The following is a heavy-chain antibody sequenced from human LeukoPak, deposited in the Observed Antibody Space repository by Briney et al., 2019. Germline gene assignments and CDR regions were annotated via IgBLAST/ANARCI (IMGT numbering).Heavy chain of an antibody. D-gene: IGHD6-13*01. V-gene: IGHV3-30*18. CDR3: AKEPGIAAAGMSYFDN. Sequence: GGSLRLSCAASGFTFSNYGMHWVRQAPGKGLEWVAVISYDGSNKYYVDSVKGRFTISRGNSKNTVNLQMSSLRAEDSAIYYCAKEPGIAAAGMSYFDNWGQGILVTVSS. J-gene: IGHJ4*02. CDR2: ISYDGSNK. CDR1: GFTFSNYG.